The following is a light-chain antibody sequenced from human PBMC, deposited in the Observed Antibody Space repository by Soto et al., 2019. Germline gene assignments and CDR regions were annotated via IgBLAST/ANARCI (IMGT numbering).Light chain of an antibody. CDR1: LSVSGY. J-gene: IGKJ5*01. CDR2: GTS. Sequence: EIVLTQSPASLALSPGERATLSCRASLSVSGYLAWYQQRPNRAPRLLIHGTSNRATGIPPRFSGEGSGTDFTLTISSLEPEDSAVYYCQQRATFGQGTRLEIK. CDR3: QQRAT. V-gene: IGKV3-11*01.